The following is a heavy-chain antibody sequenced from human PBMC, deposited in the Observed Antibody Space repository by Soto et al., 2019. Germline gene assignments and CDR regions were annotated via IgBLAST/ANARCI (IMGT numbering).Heavy chain of an antibody. J-gene: IGHJ3*02. CDR2: IKKDGSKK. CDR3: ARDVSPVNRNSYFDAFDI. Sequence: EVQLVESGGGLVQPGGSLRLSCAASGFTFSNDWMTWVRQAPGKGLEWVANIKKDGSKKSYLDSVWGRFTVSRDNAKNLLYLEMNSLRAEETALYYCARDVSPVNRNSYFDAFDIWGQGTMVTVSS. CDR1: GFTFSNDW. D-gene: IGHD4-17*01. V-gene: IGHV3-7*05.